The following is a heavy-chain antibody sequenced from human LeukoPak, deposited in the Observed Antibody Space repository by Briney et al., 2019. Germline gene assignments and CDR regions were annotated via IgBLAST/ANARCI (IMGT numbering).Heavy chain of an antibody. CDR1: GGSISRTHW. Sequence: SGTLSLTCGVSGGSISRTHWRTWVRQPPGKGLEWIGEIIHSGNSNCKTFLKSRVTISVDTSKNQFSLNLSSVTAADTAVYYCARATGSSGWYYYFDYWGQGTLVTVSS. D-gene: IGHD6-19*01. V-gene: IGHV4-4*02. CDR2: IIHSGNS. J-gene: IGHJ4*02. CDR3: ARATGSSGWYYYFDY.